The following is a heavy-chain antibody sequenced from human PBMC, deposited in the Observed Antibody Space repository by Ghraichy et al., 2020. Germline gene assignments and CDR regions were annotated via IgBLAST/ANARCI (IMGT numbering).Heavy chain of an antibody. J-gene: IGHJ3*02. D-gene: IGHD1-26*01. Sequence: ASVKVSCKVSGYTLTELSMHWVRQAPGKGLEWMGGFDPEDGETIYAQKFQGRVTMTEDTSTDTAYMELSSLRSEDTAVYYCATVLGRYSSDAFDIWGQGTMVTVSS. CDR2: FDPEDGET. CDR1: GYTLTELS. CDR3: ATVLGRYSSDAFDI. V-gene: IGHV1-24*01.